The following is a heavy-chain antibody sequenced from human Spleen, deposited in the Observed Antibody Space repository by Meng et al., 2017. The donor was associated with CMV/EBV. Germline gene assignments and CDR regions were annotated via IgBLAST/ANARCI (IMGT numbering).Heavy chain of an antibody. CDR1: GFTFSGYG. CDR2: IRFDGSNK. J-gene: IGHJ5*02. Sequence: SGFTFSGYGMHWVRQAPGKGLEWVAFIRFDGSNKYYADSVKGRFTISRDNSKNTLYLQMNSLRAEDTAVYYCAKVAMVYAIPSWFDPWGQGTLVTVSS. CDR3: AKVAMVYAIPSWFDP. V-gene: IGHV3-30*02. D-gene: IGHD2-8*01.